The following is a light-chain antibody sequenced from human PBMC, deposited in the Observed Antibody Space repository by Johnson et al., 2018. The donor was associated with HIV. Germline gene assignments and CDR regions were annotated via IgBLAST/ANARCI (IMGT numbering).Light chain of an antibody. Sequence: QSVLKQPPSVSAAPGQKVTISCSGSSSNIGNNYVSWYQQLPGTAPKLLIYDNNKRPSGIPDRFSGSKSGTSATLGITGLQTGDEAEYYCGTWDSSLGAHYVFGTGTKVTVL. J-gene: IGLJ1*01. V-gene: IGLV1-51*01. CDR3: GTWDSSLGAHYV. CDR1: SSNIGNNY. CDR2: DNN.